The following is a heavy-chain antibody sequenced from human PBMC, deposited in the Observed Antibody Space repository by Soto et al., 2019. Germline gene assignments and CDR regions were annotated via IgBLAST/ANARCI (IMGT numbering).Heavy chain of an antibody. Sequence: GGSLRLSCAASGFTFSNAWMNWVRQAPGKGLEWVGRIKSKTDGGTTDYAAPVKGRFTISRDDSKNTLYLQMNSLKTEDTAVYYCTLQHIVVVTATPEPYYYYGMDVWGQGTTVTVSS. CDR2: IKSKTDGGTT. V-gene: IGHV3-15*07. D-gene: IGHD2-21*02. CDR3: TLQHIVVVTATPEPYYYYGMDV. CDR1: GFTFSNAW. J-gene: IGHJ6*02.